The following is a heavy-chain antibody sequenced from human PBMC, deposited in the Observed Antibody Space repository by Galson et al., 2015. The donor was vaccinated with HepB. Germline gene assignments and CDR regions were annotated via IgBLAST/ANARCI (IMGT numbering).Heavy chain of an antibody. D-gene: IGHD6-13*01. CDR2: ISSSSSYI. V-gene: IGHV3-21*01. CDR3: ARGSSWHGPPDFDY. J-gene: IGHJ4*02. CDR1: GFTFSSYS. Sequence: SLRLSCAASGFTFSSYSMNWVRQAPGKGLEWVSSISSSSSYIYYADSVKGRFTISRDNAKNSLYLQMNSLRAEDTAVYYCARGSSWHGPPDFDYWGQGTLVTVSS.